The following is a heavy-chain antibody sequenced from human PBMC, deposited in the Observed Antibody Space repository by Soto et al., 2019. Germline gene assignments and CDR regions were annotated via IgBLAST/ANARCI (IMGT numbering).Heavy chain of an antibody. CDR3: ARMIITMVRGVPFDY. D-gene: IGHD3-10*01. J-gene: IGHJ4*02. CDR2: IYYSGST. CDR1: GGSISSSSYY. Sequence: SETLSLTCTVSGGSISSSSYYWGWIRQPPGKGLEWIGGIYYSGSTYYNPSLKSRVTISVDTSKNQFSLKLSSVTAADTAVYYCARMIITMVRGVPFDYWGQGTLVTVSS. V-gene: IGHV4-39*01.